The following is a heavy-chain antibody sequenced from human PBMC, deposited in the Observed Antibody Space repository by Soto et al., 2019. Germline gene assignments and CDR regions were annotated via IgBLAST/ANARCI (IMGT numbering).Heavy chain of an antibody. CDR2: IGGSGGST. D-gene: IGHD3-10*01. Sequence: EVQLLESGGGLVQPGESLRLSCAASGFTFSTCAMAWVRQAPGKGLEWVSAIGGSGGSTYYADSVKGRFTISRDNSKNPLYLQINRPRGQDTAVFYSAKTPVTHPAACWGGGGLFDFWAQGTLVTVSS. J-gene: IGHJ4*02. V-gene: IGHV3-23*01. CDR1: GFTFSTCA. CDR3: AKTPVTHPAACWGGGGLFDF.